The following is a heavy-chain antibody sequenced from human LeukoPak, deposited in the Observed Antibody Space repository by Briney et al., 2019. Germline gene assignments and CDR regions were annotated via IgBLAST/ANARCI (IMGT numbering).Heavy chain of an antibody. J-gene: IGHJ4*02. Sequence: GGSLRLSXAASGFTFSGSAMHWVRQASGKGVEWVGRIRSKANSYATAYAASVKGRFTISRDDSKNTAYLQMNSLKTEDTAVYYCTSSYYYDSSGNRNDYWGQGTLVTVSS. CDR2: IRSKANSYAT. V-gene: IGHV3-73*01. CDR1: GFTFSGSA. D-gene: IGHD3-22*01. CDR3: TSSYYYDSSGNRNDY.